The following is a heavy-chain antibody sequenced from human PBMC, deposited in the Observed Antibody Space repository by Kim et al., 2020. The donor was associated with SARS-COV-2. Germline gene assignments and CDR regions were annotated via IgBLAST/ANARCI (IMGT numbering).Heavy chain of an antibody. V-gene: IGHV1-3*01. CDR1: GYTFTSYA. D-gene: IGHD2-2*01. CDR3: ARGFSSWIVPGYPNQLLLYPFDY. Sequence: ASVKVSCKASGYTFTSYAMHWVRQAPGQRLEWMGWINAGNGNTKYSQKFQGRVTITRDTSASTAYMELSSLRSEDTAVYYCARGFSSWIVPGYPNQLLLYPFDYWGQGTLVTVSS. CDR2: INAGNGNT. J-gene: IGHJ4*02.